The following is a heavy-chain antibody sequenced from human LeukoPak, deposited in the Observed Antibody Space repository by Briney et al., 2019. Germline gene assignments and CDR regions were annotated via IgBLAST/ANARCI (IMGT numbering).Heavy chain of an antibody. CDR3: AKGDYYDSSGYYQVIFDY. D-gene: IGHD3-22*01. CDR1: GFTFSSYA. CDR2: ISGSGGST. V-gene: IGHV3-23*01. Sequence: GGSLRLSCAASGFTFSSYAMSWVRKAPGKGLEWVSVISGSGGSTYYADSVKGRFTISRDNSKNTLYLQMNSLRAEDTAVYYCAKGDYYDSSGYYQVIFDYWGQGTLVTVSS. J-gene: IGHJ4*02.